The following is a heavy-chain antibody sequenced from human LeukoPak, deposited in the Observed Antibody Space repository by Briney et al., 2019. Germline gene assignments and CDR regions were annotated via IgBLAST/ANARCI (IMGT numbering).Heavy chain of an antibody. CDR2: ITSSSSYT. CDR3: ARGPKGYYGMDV. Sequence: PGGSLRLSCAASGFTFSDYYMSWIRQAPGKGLEWVSSITSSSSYTNYADSVKGRFTISRDNAKNSLYLQMNSLRAKDTAAYYCARGPKGYYGMDVWGQGTTVTVSS. J-gene: IGHJ6*02. V-gene: IGHV3-11*05. CDR1: GFTFSDYY.